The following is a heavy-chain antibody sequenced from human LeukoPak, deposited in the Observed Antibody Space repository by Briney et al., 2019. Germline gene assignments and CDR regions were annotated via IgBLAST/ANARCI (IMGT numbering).Heavy chain of an antibody. V-gene: IGHV3-53*05. D-gene: IGHD3-16*02. CDR2: IYSGGST. CDR3: ARDMSHYDYVWGSYRFQYYFDY. CDR1: GFIVSGNY. J-gene: IGHJ4*02. Sequence: PGGSLRLSCAASGFIVSGNYMNWVRQAPGKGLEWVSIIYSGGSTYYADSVKGRFTISRDNSKNTLYLQMNSLRAEDTAVYYCARDMSHYDYVWGSYRFQYYFDYWGQGTLVTVSS.